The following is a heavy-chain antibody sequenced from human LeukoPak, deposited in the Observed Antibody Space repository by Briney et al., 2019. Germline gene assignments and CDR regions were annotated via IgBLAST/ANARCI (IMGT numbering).Heavy chain of an antibody. CDR1: GFTFSDYY. CDR2: ISSSGSTI. D-gene: IGHD6-13*01. J-gene: IGHJ6*03. CDR3: ARDRVAAAGTDYYYYYMDV. V-gene: IGHV3-11*04. Sequence: GGSLRLSCAASGFTFSDYYMSWIRQAPGKGLGWVSYISSSGSTIYYADSVKGRFTISRDNAKNSLYLQMNSLRAEDTAVYYCARDRVAAAGTDYYYYYMDVWGKGTTVTVSS.